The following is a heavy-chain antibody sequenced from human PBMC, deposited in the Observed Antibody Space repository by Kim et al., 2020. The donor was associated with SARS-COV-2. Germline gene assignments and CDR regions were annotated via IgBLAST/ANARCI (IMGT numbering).Heavy chain of an antibody. Sequence: SETLSLTCAVYGGSFSGYYWSWIRQPPGKGLEWIGEINHSGSTNYNPSLKSRVTISVDTSKNQFSLKLSSVTAADTAVYYCARGPVIRDAFDIWGQGTMVTVSS. J-gene: IGHJ3*02. CDR3: ARGPVIRDAFDI. CDR1: GGSFSGYY. D-gene: IGHD4-17*01. CDR2: INHSGST. V-gene: IGHV4-34*01.